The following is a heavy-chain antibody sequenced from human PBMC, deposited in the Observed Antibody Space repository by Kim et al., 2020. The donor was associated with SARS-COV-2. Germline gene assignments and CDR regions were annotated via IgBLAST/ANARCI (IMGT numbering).Heavy chain of an antibody. V-gene: IGHV3-30*18. J-gene: IGHJ6*03. CDR3: AKASSGSAHYYYMDV. CDR2: ISYDGSNK. CDR1: GFTFSSYG. Sequence: GGSLRLSCAASGFTFSSYGMHWVRQAPGKGLEWVAVISYDGSNKYYADSVKGRFTISRDNSKNTLYLQMNSLRAEDTAVYYCAKASSGSAHYYYMDVWG. D-gene: IGHD3-10*01.